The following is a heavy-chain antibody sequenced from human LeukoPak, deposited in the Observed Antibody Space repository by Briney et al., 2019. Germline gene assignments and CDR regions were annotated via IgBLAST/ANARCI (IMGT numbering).Heavy chain of an antibody. CDR1: GGSISSGSYY. J-gene: IGHJ4*02. Sequence: PSQTLSLTCTVSGGSISSGSYYWSWIRQPAGKGLEWIGRIYTSGSTNYNPSLKSRVTISVGTSKNQFPLKLSSVTAADTAVYYCARDRSMIVTNWGQGTLVTVSS. D-gene: IGHD3-22*01. CDR3: ARDRSMIVTN. V-gene: IGHV4-61*02. CDR2: IYTSGST.